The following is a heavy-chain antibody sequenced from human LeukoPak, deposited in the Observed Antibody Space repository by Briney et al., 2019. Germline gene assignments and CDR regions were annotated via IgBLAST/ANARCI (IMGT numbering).Heavy chain of an antibody. CDR1: GGSISSGDSY. CDR2: IYYSGST. J-gene: IGHJ6*02. V-gene: IGHV4-30-4*01. Sequence: PSETLSLTCTVSGGSISSGDSYWSWIRQPPGKGLEWIGYIYYSGSTYYNPSLKSRVTISVDMSKNQFSLKLSSVTAADTAVYYCARVDGAISMDVWGQGTTVTVSS. CDR3: ARVDGAISMDV. D-gene: IGHD1-26*01.